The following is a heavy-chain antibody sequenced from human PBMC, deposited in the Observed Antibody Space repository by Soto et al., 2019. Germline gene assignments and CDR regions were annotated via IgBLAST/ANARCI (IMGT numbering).Heavy chain of an antibody. D-gene: IGHD6-13*01. CDR1: GGSFSGYY. CDR2: INHSGST. CDR3: ARGMVAALDY. J-gene: IGHJ4*02. Sequence: QVQLQQWGAGLLKPSETLSLTCAVYGGSFSGYYWSWIRQPPGKGLEWIGEINHSGSTNYNPSLKSRVTISVDPTKNQFSLKLSSVTAADTAVYYCARGMVAALDYWGQGSLVTVSS. V-gene: IGHV4-34*01.